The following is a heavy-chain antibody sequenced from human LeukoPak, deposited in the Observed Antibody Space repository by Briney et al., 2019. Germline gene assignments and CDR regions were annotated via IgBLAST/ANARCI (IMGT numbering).Heavy chain of an antibody. J-gene: IGHJ4*02. V-gene: IGHV4-59*01. CDR1: GGSISSYY. D-gene: IGHD2-2*01. CDR3: ARQLGYCSTSNCYPYFDS. CDR2: IYHSGST. Sequence: SETLSLTCSVSGGSISSYYWSWIRQPPGKGLEWIGYIYHSGSTNYNPSLKSRVTISVDTSKSQFSLKVSSVTPADTAVYYCARQLGYCSTSNCYPYFDSWGQGTVVTVSS.